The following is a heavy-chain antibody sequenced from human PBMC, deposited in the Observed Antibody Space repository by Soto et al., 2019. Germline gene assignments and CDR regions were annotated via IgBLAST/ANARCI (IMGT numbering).Heavy chain of an antibody. CDR1: GGAISSGGYY. D-gene: IGHD6-13*01. Sequence: QVQLQESGPGLVKPSQTLSLTGTVSGGAISSGGYYWSWIRQPPGKGMEWMGYIYYSGSTYYNPSLKSRFTISVDTSKNQFSLELSSVTAADTAVYYCAGSFGVAAAGPFDYWGQGTLVTVSS. V-gene: IGHV4-31*03. CDR3: AGSFGVAAAGPFDY. CDR2: IYYSGST. J-gene: IGHJ4*02.